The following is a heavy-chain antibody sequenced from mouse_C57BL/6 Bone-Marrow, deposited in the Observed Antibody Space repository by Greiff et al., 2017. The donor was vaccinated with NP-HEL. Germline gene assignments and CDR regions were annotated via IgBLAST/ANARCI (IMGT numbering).Heavy chain of an antibody. V-gene: IGHV5-12*01. CDR1: GFTFSDYY. D-gene: IGHD2-5*01. Sequence: EVHLVESGGGLVQPGGSLKLSCAASGFTFSDYYMYWVRQTPEKRLEWVAYISNGGGSTYYPATVKGRFTISRDNAKNTLYLQMSRLKSEDTAMYYCARMAAYYSNFMDYWGQGTSVTVSS. J-gene: IGHJ4*01. CDR2: ISNGGGST. CDR3: ARMAAYYSNFMDY.